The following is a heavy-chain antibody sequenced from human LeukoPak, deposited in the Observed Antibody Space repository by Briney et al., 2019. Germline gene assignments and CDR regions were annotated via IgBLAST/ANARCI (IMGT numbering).Heavy chain of an antibody. J-gene: IGHJ6*02. D-gene: IGHD2-21*02. Sequence: PSGTLSLTCTVSGGSISSSSYYWGWIRQPPGKGPEWIGSIYYSGSTYYNPSLKSRVTISVDTSKNQFSLKLSSVTAADTAVYYCARLNCGGDCYLQIAGPADYYYGMDVWGQGTTVTVSS. V-gene: IGHV4-39*01. CDR1: GGSISSSSYY. CDR2: IYYSGST. CDR3: ARLNCGGDCYLQIAGPADYYYGMDV.